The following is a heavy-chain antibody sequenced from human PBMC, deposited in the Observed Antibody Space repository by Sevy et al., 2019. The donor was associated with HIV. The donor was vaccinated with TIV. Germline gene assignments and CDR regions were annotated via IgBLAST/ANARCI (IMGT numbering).Heavy chain of an antibody. CDR1: GGSVSSGTYH. CDR3: ARDGNRAMFYFDQ. Sequence: SETLSLTCTISGGSVSSGTYHWSWIRQPPGKGLEWMGCISFSGSTKYNPSLMGRVTISGDTSGNQFFLKLGSVTAADTAVYYCARDGNRAMFYFDQWGQGTLVTVSS. D-gene: IGHD3-10*02. CDR2: ISFSGST. V-gene: IGHV4-61*01. J-gene: IGHJ4*02.